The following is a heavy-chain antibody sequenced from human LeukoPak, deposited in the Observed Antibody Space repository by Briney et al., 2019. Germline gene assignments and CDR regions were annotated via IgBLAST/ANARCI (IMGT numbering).Heavy chain of an antibody. Sequence: GASVKVSCKASGYTFTSYGISWVRQAPGQGLEWMGWISAYNANTNYAQKLQGRVTMTTDTSTSTAYMELRSLRSDDTAVYYCARLPAVRSWYGEWLAYFDYWGQGTLVTVSS. D-gene: IGHD6-13*01. CDR3: ARLPAVRSWYGEWLAYFDY. CDR1: GYTFTSYG. J-gene: IGHJ4*02. CDR2: ISAYNANT. V-gene: IGHV1-18*01.